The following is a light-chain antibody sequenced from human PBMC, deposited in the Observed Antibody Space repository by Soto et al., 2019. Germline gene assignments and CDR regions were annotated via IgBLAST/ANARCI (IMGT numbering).Light chain of an antibody. J-gene: IGKJ3*01. Sequence: DIQMTQSPSSLSASVGDRVTITCQASQDISNYLNWYQQKLGKAPKLLIYDASNLEPGVPSRFSGSGSGTEFIFTISSLQPEDMATYYCQQYDTLSFTFGPGTKVDIK. CDR3: QQYDTLSFT. V-gene: IGKV1-33*01. CDR2: DAS. CDR1: QDISNY.